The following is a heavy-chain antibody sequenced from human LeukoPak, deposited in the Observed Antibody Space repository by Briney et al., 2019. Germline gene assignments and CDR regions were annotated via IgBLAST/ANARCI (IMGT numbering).Heavy chain of an antibody. J-gene: IGHJ3*02. Sequence: PGGSLRLSCAASGFTFSSYSMNWVRQGPGKGLECVSYISSSSSTIYYADSVKGRFTISRDNAKNSLYLQMNSLRDEDTAVYYCARDDYDSSGYYSGAFDIWGQGTMVTVSS. CDR1: GFTFSSYS. V-gene: IGHV3-48*02. CDR3: ARDDYDSSGYYSGAFDI. D-gene: IGHD3-22*01. CDR2: ISSSSSTI.